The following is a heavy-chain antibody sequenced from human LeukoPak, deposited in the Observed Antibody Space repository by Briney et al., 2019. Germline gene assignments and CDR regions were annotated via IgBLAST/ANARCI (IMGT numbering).Heavy chain of an antibody. CDR1: GYTFTGYY. CDR2: INPNSGGT. J-gene: IGHJ4*02. D-gene: IGHD6-13*01. Sequence: ASVKVSCKASGYTFTGYYMHWVRQAPGQGLEWMGWINPNSGGTSYAQKFQGRVTMTRDTSISTAYMELSRLRSDDTAVYYCARGDAAAGTWHFGYWGQGTLVTVSS. CDR3: ARGDAAAGTWHFGY. V-gene: IGHV1-2*02.